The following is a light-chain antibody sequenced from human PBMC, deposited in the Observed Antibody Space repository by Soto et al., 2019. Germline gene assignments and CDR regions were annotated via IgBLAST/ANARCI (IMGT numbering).Light chain of an antibody. CDR3: QQNNRLPHIT. J-gene: IGKJ5*01. CDR1: ENVRTK. Sequence: LKRSPDPMCVAPGNAATLSCRDSENVRTKVGWYQQKPGQAPRLLIYGASTRATGIPDRFSGSGSGTQFTLTFGRLQSEDSAIYVCQQNNRLPHITFGQGARREI. CDR2: GAS. V-gene: IGKV3-15*01.